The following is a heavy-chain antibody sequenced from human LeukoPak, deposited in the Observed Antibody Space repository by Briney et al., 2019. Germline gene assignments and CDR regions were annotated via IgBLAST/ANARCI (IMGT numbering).Heavy chain of an antibody. CDR1: GFTFSDFY. CDR2: ISSRGIAK. CDR3: ARVPYYYDSSAYFASFHN. J-gene: IGHJ4*02. V-gene: IGHV3-11*01. D-gene: IGHD3-22*01. Sequence: PGGSLRLSCAACGFTFSDFYMTWIRQAPGKGLEWVSYISSRGIAKYYADSVKGRFTISRDNAKNSLYLQINLLGAEHTAVYFCARVPYYYDSSAYFASFHNWGQGTLVTVSS.